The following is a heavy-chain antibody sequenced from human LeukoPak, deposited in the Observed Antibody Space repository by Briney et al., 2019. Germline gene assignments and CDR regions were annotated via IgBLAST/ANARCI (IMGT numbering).Heavy chain of an antibody. V-gene: IGHV3-64D*06. Sequence: PGGSLRLSCLATGFALSTYAMHWVRQAPGKGLEHVSTISTDGRNTYYADSGKGRFTISRDTSKNTLYLQMSSLRGDDTAVYYCLKGSQGPIWQQLVPDHWGQGTQVTVSS. D-gene: IGHD6-13*01. J-gene: IGHJ4*02. CDR3: LKGSQGPIWQQLVPDH. CDR1: GFALSTYA. CDR2: ISTDGRNT.